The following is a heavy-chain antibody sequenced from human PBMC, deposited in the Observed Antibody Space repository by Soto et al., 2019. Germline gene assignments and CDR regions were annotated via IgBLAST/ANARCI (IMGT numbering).Heavy chain of an antibody. V-gene: IGHV4-59*01. Sequence: SETLSLTCTVSGGSISSYYCSWFRQPPGRGLEWIGYIYYSGSTNYNPSLKSRVTISVDTSKNQFSLKLSSVTAADTAVYYCARSYYYGSGSYYYYWGQGTLVT. J-gene: IGHJ4*02. CDR3: ARSYYYGSGSYYYY. CDR1: GGSISSYY. CDR2: IYYSGST. D-gene: IGHD3-10*01.